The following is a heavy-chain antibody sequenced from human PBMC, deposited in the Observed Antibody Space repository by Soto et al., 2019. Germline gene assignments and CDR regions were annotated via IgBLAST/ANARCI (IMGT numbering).Heavy chain of an antibody. V-gene: IGHV4-30-4*01. J-gene: IGHJ4*02. CDR2: IYYSGST. CDR1: AGSLRRGHYY. Sequence: TRCLTCTVSAGSLRRGHYYWSWIRQPPGKGLEWIWYIYYSGSTYYNRSLKSRVTISVETSKNQFSLKLSSFTSSDTSVYYCARVAGEYDFDYWGQGTLGTVS. D-gene: IGHD4-17*01. CDR3: ARVAGEYDFDY.